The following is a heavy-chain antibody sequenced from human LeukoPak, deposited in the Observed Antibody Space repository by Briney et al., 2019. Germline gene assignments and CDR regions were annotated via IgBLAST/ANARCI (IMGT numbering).Heavy chain of an antibody. V-gene: IGHV3-11*04. CDR3: ARDVAARPDAFDI. D-gene: IGHD6-6*01. Sequence: GGSLRLSCAASGFTFSDYYMSWIRQAPGKGLEWVSYVSSSGYTIYYADSVKGRFTISRDNAKNSVYLQMNSLRAEDTAVYYCARDVAARPDAFDIWGQGTMVTVSS. CDR1: GFTFSDYY. CDR2: VSSSGYTI. J-gene: IGHJ3*02.